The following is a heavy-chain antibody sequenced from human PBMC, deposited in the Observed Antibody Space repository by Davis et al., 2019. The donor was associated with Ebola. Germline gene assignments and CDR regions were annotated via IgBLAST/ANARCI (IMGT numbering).Heavy chain of an antibody. Sequence: GGSLRLSCAASGFSFSSYWLSWVRQAPGKGLEWVANINQDGSDQQYVGSVKGRFTVFRDNAKNSLYLQLNSLRAEDTAMYYCSRLRRAEAENYWGQGTLVTVSS. CDR1: GFSFSSYW. CDR2: INQDGSDQ. J-gene: IGHJ4*02. V-gene: IGHV3-7*03. CDR3: SRLRRAEAENY. D-gene: IGHD1-14*01.